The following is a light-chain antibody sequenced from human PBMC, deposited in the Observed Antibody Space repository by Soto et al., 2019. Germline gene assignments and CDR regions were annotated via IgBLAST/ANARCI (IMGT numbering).Light chain of an antibody. Sequence: QSALTQPASVSGSPGQSITISCTGTSSDVGGYNYVSWYQQHPGKAPKLMIYEVSNRPSGVSNRFSGSKSGNTASLTISGLQAEXEADYYCSSYTSSSTVVFGGGTKLT. CDR1: SSDVGGYNY. J-gene: IGLJ2*01. CDR3: SSYTSSSTVV. V-gene: IGLV2-14*01. CDR2: EVS.